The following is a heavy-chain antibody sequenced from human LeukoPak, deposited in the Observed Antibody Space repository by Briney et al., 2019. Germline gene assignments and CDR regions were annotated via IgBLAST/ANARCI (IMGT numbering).Heavy chain of an antibody. D-gene: IGHD2/OR15-2a*01. CDR1: GYTFTGYY. CDR2: INPNSGGT. J-gene: IGHJ6*02. V-gene: IGHV1-2*04. Sequence: ASVKVSCKASGYTFTGYYMHWVRQAPGQGLEWMGWINPNSGGTNYAQKFQGWVTMTRDTSISTAYMELSRLGSDDTAVYYCARGVLVGYYYYGMDVWGQGTTVTVSS. CDR3: ARGVLVGYYYYGMDV.